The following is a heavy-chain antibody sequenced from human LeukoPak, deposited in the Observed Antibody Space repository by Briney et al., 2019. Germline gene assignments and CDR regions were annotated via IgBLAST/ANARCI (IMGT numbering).Heavy chain of an antibody. J-gene: IGHJ4*02. V-gene: IGHV3-23*01. CDR1: GFIFSNYA. Sequence: GGSLRLSCAASGFIFSNYAMNWVRQAPGKGLEWVSVISGSGGRTYYIDSVKGRFTISRDNSKNTLYLQMNSLRDDDTAVYYCAKGRGYGDYGSTFEYWGQGTLATVSS. D-gene: IGHD4-17*01. CDR2: ISGSGGRT. CDR3: AKGRGYGDYGSTFEY.